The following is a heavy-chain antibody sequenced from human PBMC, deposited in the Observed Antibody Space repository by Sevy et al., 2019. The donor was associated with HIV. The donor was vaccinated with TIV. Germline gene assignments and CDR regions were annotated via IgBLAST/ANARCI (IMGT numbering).Heavy chain of an antibody. CDR3: TNDTYSKAGFDFWSGYYSYYYGMDV. J-gene: IGHJ6*02. CDR2: IRSKAYGGTT. V-gene: IGHV3-49*03. Sequence: GGSLRLSCTASGFTFGDYAMSWFRQAPGKGLEWVGFIRSKAYGGTTEYAASVKGRFTTPRDDSKSIAYLQMNSVKTENTAVYYSTNDTYSKAGFDFWSGYYSYYYGMDVWGQGTTVTVSS. CDR1: GFTFGDYA. D-gene: IGHD3-3*01.